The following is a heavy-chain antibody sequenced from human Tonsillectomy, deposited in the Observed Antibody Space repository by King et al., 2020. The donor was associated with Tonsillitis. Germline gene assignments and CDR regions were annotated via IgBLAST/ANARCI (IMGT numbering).Heavy chain of an antibody. Sequence: QLVQSGAEVEKPGASVKVSCKASGNTFTGYYMHWVRQAPGQGLEWMGWISPNTGGTNYAQKFQGRVTMTRDTSISTAYMELSRLRSDDTAVYYCARGGTGFGSSSWYDAFDIWGQGTMVTVSS. CDR3: ARGGTGFGSSSWYDAFDI. CDR1: GNTFTGYY. CDR2: ISPNTGGT. D-gene: IGHD6-13*01. V-gene: IGHV1-2*02. J-gene: IGHJ3*02.